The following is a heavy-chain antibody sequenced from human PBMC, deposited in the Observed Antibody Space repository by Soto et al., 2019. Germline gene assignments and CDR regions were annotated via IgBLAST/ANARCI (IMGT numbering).Heavy chain of an antibody. CDR3: VRNDDVNYYRGLDV. Sequence: PGVSMRLSRTAYAFTFINLWVHWVSQVSRKGREWDGHIRDKPNSYATTYAASVTGRFTVSREASENRAYLARNSRKAQDTEVQFFVRNDDVNYYRGLDVWGQGTMGTVSS. J-gene: IGHJ6*02. CDR2: IRDKPNSYAT. D-gene: IGHD1-1*01. CDR1: AFTFINLW. V-gene: IGHV3-73*01.